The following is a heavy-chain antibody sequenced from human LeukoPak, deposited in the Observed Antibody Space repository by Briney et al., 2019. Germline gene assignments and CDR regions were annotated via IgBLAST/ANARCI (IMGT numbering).Heavy chain of an antibody. CDR2: IKGDGIST. D-gene: IGHD3-3*01. CDR3: AKDHHWSIDY. CDR1: GFHFTTYW. J-gene: IGHJ4*02. V-gene: IGHV3-74*01. Sequence: GGSLRLSCAVSGFHFTTYWMTWVRHAPGQGLVWVSRIKGDGISTNYADSVKGRFTISRDIAKNTLYLQMNSLRAEDTGVYYCAKDHHWSIDYWGRGTLVTVSS.